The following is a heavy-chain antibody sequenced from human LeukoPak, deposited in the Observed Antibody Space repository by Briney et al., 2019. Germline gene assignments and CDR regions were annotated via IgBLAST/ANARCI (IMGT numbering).Heavy chain of an antibody. Sequence: GGSLRLSCAASGFTFRSYSMNWVRQAPGKGLEWVSSITSSSTYTYYADSVKGRFTVSRDNAKNSLYLQMNSLRAEDTAVYYCARDRIVLVTATFDYWGQGTLVTVSS. CDR1: GFTFRSYS. D-gene: IGHD2-21*02. J-gene: IGHJ4*02. CDR3: ARDRIVLVTATFDY. CDR2: ITSSSTYT. V-gene: IGHV3-21*01.